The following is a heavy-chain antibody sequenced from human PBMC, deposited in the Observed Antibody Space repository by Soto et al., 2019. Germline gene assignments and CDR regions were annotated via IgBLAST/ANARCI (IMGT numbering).Heavy chain of an antibody. D-gene: IGHD1-26*01. CDR2: MYYTGKT. J-gene: IGHJ4*02. V-gene: IGHV4-30-4*01. Sequence: QVQLQESGPGLVKPSQTLSLTCTVSVTTISSGDHYWRWIRQAPGKGLEWIGYMYYTGKTYYNTSLQSRVTLSVDTSKNQFSLKMSSVTAADTAMYFCARVYGRGDYVDFWGRGTLVSVSS. CDR3: ARVYGRGDYVDF. CDR1: VTTISSGDHY.